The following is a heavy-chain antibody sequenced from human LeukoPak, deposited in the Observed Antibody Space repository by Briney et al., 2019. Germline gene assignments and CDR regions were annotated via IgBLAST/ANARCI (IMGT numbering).Heavy chain of an antibody. Sequence: ASVKVACKASGYPFDNFGLTWVRQAPGQGLEWMGWISAYNGNTHYAQKFRGRLTMTTDTSTTTAYLELRSLKSDDTSVYYCATDRFGGDLTGESLYWGQGTLVTVSS. V-gene: IGHV1-18*01. D-gene: IGHD2-21*02. CDR1: GYPFDNFG. CDR2: ISAYNGNT. CDR3: ATDRFGGDLTGESLY. J-gene: IGHJ4*02.